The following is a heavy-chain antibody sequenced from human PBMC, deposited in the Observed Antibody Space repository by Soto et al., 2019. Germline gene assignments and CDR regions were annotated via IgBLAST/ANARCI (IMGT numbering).Heavy chain of an antibody. CDR1: GYTFTNYY. V-gene: IGHV1-46*01. CDR3: ARVLEDSSSYIY. D-gene: IGHD6-6*01. Sequence: ASVKVSCKASGYTFTNYYIHWVRQAPGQGLEWMGIINPTGGSTNYAQKFQGRVTMTRDTSTSTVYMELNSLRSEDTAVYYCARVLEDSSSYIYWGQGTLVTVSS. CDR2: INPTGGST. J-gene: IGHJ4*02.